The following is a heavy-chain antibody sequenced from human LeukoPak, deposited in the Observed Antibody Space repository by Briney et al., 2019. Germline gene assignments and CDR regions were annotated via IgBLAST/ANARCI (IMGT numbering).Heavy chain of an antibody. V-gene: IGHV4-59*12. CDR2: IYYSGST. Sequence: SETLSLTCTVSGGSISSYYWSWIRQPPGKGLEWSGYIYYSGSTNYNPSLKSRVTISVDTSKNQFSLKLSSVTAADTAVYYCARDFRVCSSGSCCSGPFDYWGQGTLVTVSS. J-gene: IGHJ4*02. CDR1: GGSISSYY. CDR3: ARDFRVCSSGSCCSGPFDY. D-gene: IGHD2-15*01.